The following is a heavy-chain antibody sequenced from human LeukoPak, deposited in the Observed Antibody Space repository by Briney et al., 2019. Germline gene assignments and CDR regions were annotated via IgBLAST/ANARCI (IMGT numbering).Heavy chain of an antibody. CDR3: ARPLSLGYCSGGSCYGRGAWFDR. CDR2: IYHSGST. Sequence: PSETLSLTCAVSGGSISSSNWWSWVRPPPGKGLEWIGQIYHSGSTNYNPSLKSRVTISVDKSKNQFSLKLRSVTAADTAVYYCARPLSLGYCSGGSCYGRGAWFDRWGRGTLVTVSS. J-gene: IGHJ5*02. CDR1: GGSISSSNW. V-gene: IGHV4-4*02. D-gene: IGHD2-15*01.